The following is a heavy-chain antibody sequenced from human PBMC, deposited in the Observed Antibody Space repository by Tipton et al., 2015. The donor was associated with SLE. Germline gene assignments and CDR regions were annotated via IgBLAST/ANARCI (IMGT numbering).Heavy chain of an antibody. CDR3: ASRGYSYGCHYFDY. CDR1: GGTFSSYA. Sequence: QLVQSGPEVKKPGSSVKVSCKASGGTFSSYAISWVRQAPGQGLEWMGGIIPIFGTANYAQKFQGRVTITADESTSTAYMELSSLRSEDTAVYYCASRGYSYGCHYFDYWGQGSLVTVSS. J-gene: IGHJ4*02. V-gene: IGHV1-69*01. CDR2: IIPIFGTA. D-gene: IGHD5-18*01.